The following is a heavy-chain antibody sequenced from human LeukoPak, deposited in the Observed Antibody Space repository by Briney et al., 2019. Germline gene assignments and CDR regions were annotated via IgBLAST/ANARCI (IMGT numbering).Heavy chain of an antibody. J-gene: IGHJ4*02. Sequence: QTGGSLRLSCAASGFTFSSYAMNWVRQAPGKGLEWVSGISASGGNTYYADSVKGRFTISRDNSKNTLYLQMNSLRAEDTAVYYCAKDCSTSCEFDYWGQGTLVTVSS. CDR3: AKDCSTSCEFDY. CDR2: ISASGGNT. V-gene: IGHV3-23*01. D-gene: IGHD2-2*01. CDR1: GFTFSSYA.